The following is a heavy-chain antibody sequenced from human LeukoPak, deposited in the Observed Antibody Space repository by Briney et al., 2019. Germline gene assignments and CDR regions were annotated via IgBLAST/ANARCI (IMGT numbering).Heavy chain of an antibody. Sequence: PGGPLRLSCAASGFTFSDYYMSWIRQAPGKGLEWVSYISSSGSTIYYADSVKGRFTISRDNAKNSLYLQMNSLRAEDTAVYYCAKAQIIAAAGTEDYWGQGTLVTVSS. V-gene: IGHV3-11*01. CDR1: GFTFSDYY. J-gene: IGHJ4*02. CDR3: AKAQIIAAAGTEDY. CDR2: ISSSGSTI. D-gene: IGHD6-13*01.